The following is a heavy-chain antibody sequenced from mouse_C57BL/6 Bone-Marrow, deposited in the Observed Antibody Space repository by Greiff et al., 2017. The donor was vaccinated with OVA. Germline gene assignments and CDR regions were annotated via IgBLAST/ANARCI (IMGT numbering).Heavy chain of an antibody. CDR3: ARHEEGSLYDGYYPDYFDY. CDR2: FYPGSGSI. Sequence: QVQLQQPGAELVKPGASVKLSCKASGYTFTEYTIHWVKQRSGQGLEWIGWFYPGSGSIKYNEKFKDKATLTADKSSSTVYMELSRLTSEDSAVYFCARHEEGSLYDGYYPDYFDYWGQGTTLTVSS. J-gene: IGHJ2*01. D-gene: IGHD2-3*01. CDR1: GYTFTEYT. V-gene: IGHV1-62-2*01.